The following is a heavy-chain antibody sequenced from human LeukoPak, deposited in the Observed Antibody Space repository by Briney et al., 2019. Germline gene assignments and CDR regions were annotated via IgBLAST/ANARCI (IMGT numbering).Heavy chain of an antibody. CDR1: GFTFSSYA. V-gene: IGHV4-34*01. CDR2: INHSGST. Sequence: PGGSLRLSCAASGFTFSSYAMSWIRQPPGKGLEWIGEINHSGSTNYNPSLKSRVTISVDTSKNQFSLKLSSVTTADTAVYYCARAGRVGAFDIWGQGTMVTVSS. CDR3: ARAGRVGAFDI. J-gene: IGHJ3*02. D-gene: IGHD1-26*01.